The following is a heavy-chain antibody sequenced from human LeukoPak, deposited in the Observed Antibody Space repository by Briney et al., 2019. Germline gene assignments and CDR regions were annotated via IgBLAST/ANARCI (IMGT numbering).Heavy chain of an antibody. Sequence: GGSLRLSCAASGFTFTNYAMSWVRQAPGKGLEWVSGISGGGGSTYYADSVKGRFTISRDNSKNTLDLQMNSLRAEDTAVYYCARAAAGRAYYHYGMDVWGQGTTVTVSS. J-gene: IGHJ6*02. CDR1: GFTFTNYA. V-gene: IGHV3-23*01. CDR3: ARAAAGRAYYHYGMDV. D-gene: IGHD6-13*01. CDR2: ISGGGGST.